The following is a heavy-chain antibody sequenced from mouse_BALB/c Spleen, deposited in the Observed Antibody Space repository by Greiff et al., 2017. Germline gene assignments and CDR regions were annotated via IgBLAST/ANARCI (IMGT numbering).Heavy chain of an antibody. Sequence: VQLKQSGPELVKPGASVKISCKASGYSFTGYFMNWVKQSHGKSLEWIGRINPYNGDTFYNQKFKGKATLTVDKSSSTAHMELLSLTSEDSAVYYCGTDDYGGPSYAMDYWGQGTSVTVSS. D-gene: IGHD2-4*01. CDR2: INPYNGDT. J-gene: IGHJ4*01. CDR3: GTDDYGGPSYAMDY. CDR1: GYSFTGYF. V-gene: IGHV1-37*01.